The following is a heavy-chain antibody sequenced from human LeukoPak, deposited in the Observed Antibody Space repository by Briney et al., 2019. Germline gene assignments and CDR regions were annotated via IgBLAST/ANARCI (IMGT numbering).Heavy chain of an antibody. CDR1: GFTFSSYS. CDR3: AGEGMATTPPDY. D-gene: IGHD5-24*01. V-gene: IGHV3-21*01. Sequence: GGSLRLSCAASGFTFSSYSMNWVRQAPGKGLEWVSSISSSSSYIYYADSVKGRFTISRDNAKNSLYLQMNSLRAEDTAVYYCAGEGMATTPPDYWGQGTLVTVSS. J-gene: IGHJ4*02. CDR2: ISSSSSYI.